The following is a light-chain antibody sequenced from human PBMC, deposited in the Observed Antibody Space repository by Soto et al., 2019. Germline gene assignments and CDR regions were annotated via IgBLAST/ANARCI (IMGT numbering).Light chain of an antibody. V-gene: IGKV1-5*03. CDR1: HTISSW. J-gene: IGKJ1*01. Sequence: DIHMTQAPSILSGSVGDRVTITCRASHTISSWLAWYQQKPGKAPKLLIYKASTLKSGVPSRFSGSGSGTEFTLTISSLQPDDFATYYCQHYNSYSEAFGQGTKVDMK. CDR2: KAS. CDR3: QHYNSYSEA.